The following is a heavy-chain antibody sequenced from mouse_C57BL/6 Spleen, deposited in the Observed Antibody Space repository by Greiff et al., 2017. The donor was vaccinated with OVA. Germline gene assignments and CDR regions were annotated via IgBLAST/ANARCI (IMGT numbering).Heavy chain of an antibody. Sequence: EVMLVESGPELVTPGASVKLSCKASGYTFTDSYMDWVQQSPGKSLEWIGCINPNNGGTIYNQKFKGKATLTVDKSSSTAYMELRSLTSEDTAVYYCARKAKYYSMDYWGQGTSVTVSS. CDR3: ARKAKYYSMDY. CDR2: INPNNGGT. J-gene: IGHJ4*01. V-gene: IGHV1-18*01. D-gene: IGHD3-2*02. CDR1: GYTFTDSY.